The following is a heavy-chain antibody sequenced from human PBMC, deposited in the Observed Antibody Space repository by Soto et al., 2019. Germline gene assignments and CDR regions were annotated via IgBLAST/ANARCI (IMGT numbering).Heavy chain of an antibody. D-gene: IGHD6-6*01. CDR2: ISSSSSYI. CDR3: ASRVEYSLDY. Sequence: GGSLRLSCAASGFTFSSYSMNWVRQAPGKGLEWVSSISSSSSYIYYADSVKGRFTISRDNVKNSLYLQMNSLRAEDTAVYYCASRVEYSLDYWGQGTLVTVSS. V-gene: IGHV3-21*01. J-gene: IGHJ4*02. CDR1: GFTFSSYS.